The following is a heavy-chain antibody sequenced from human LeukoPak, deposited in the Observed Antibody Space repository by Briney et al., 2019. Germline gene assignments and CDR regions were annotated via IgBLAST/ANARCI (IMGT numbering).Heavy chain of an antibody. CDR1: GCTFSSYS. CDR2: ISSSSSYI. J-gene: IGHJ6*03. V-gene: IGHV3-21*01. Sequence: NPGGSLRLSCAASGCTFSSYSMNWVRQAPGKGLEWVSSISSSSSYIYYADSVKGRFTISRDNAKNSLYLQMNSLRAEDTAVYYCARDLSSTSCYTCYYYMDVWGKGTTVTVSS. CDR3: ARDLSSTSCYTCYYYMDV. D-gene: IGHD2-2*02.